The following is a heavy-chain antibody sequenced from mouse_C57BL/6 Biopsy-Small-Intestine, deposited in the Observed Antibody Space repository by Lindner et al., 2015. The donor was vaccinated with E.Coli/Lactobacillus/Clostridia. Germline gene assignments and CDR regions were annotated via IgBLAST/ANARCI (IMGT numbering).Heavy chain of an antibody. CDR1: GFTFRNYG. CDR3: ARKAVQATYFDY. V-gene: IGHV5-6*01. CDR2: ISTGGSYT. Sequence: EVQLQESGGGLVKPGGSLKLSCAASGFTFRNYGMSWVRQTPDKRLEWVATISTGGSYTYYPGSVKGRFTISRDNAKNTLYLQMSSLKSEDTAMYYCARKAVQATYFDYWGQGTTLTVSS. J-gene: IGHJ2*01. D-gene: IGHD3-2*02.